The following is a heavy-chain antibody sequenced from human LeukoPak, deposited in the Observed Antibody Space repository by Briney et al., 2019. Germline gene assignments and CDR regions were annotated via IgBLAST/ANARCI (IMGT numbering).Heavy chain of an antibody. CDR2: IKSKTDGGTT. V-gene: IGHV3-15*01. J-gene: IGHJ6*03. CDR1: GFTFSNAW. CDR3: TTYVLGRPTFYYYYYYMDV. Sequence: AGGSLRLSCAASGFTFSNAWMSWVRQAPGKGLEWVGRIKSKTDGGTTDYAAPVKGRFTISRDDSKNTLYLQMNSLKTEDTAVYYRTTYVLGRPTFYYYYYYMDVWGKGTTVTVSS. D-gene: IGHD2-15*01.